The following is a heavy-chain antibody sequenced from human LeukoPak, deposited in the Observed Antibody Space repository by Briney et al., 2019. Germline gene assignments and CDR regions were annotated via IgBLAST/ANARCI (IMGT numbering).Heavy chain of an antibody. D-gene: IGHD3-22*01. CDR1: GGSISSYY. J-gene: IGHJ4*02. CDR3: ARVRGCSGGSCRYDSSGYYGFWLDY. CDR2: IYYSGST. Sequence: SETLSLTCTVSGGSISSYYWSWIRQPPGKGREWIGYIYYSGSTNYNTSLKSRVTISVDTSKNQFSLKLISVTAADTAVYYGARVRGCSGGSCRYDSSGYYGFWLDYWGQGTLVTVSS. V-gene: IGHV4-59*01.